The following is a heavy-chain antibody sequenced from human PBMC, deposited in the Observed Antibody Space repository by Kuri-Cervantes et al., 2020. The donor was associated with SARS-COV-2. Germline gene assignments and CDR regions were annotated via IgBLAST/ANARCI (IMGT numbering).Heavy chain of an antibody. CDR3: ARALTPMNRNYYYYYGMDV. Sequence: SVKVSCKASGGTFSSYAISWVRQAPGQGLEWMGGIIPIFGIANYAQKFQGRVTMTEDTSTDTAYMELSSLRSEDTAVYYCARALTPMNRNYYYYYGMDVWGQGTTVTVSS. J-gene: IGHJ6*02. CDR1: GGTFSSYA. V-gene: IGHV1-69*10. CDR2: IIPIFGIA. D-gene: IGHD3-22*01.